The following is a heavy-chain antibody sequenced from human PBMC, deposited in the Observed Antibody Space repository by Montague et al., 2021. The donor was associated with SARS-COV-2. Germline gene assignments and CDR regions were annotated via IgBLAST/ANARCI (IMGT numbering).Heavy chain of an antibody. D-gene: IGHD4-23*01. Sequence: SETRSLTCTVSGGSISSYYWTWIRQPPGKGLESIGYIYHNGSTKYNPSLKSRVTISVDTSKNQFSLKLSSVSVADTAVYYCARGGGNSADYYSYTMDVWGQGTTVTVFS. V-gene: IGHV4-59*01. CDR3: ARGGGNSADYYSYTMDV. J-gene: IGHJ6*02. CDR1: GGSISSYY. CDR2: IYHNGST.